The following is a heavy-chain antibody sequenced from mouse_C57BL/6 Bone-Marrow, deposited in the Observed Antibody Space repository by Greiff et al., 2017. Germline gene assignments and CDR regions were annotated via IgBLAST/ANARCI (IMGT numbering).Heavy chain of an antibody. J-gene: IGHJ1*03. CDR1: GYSFTSYY. V-gene: IGHV1-66*01. Sequence: VHLVEPGPELVKPGASVKISCKASGYSFTSYYIHWVKQRPGQGLEWIGWIYPGSGNTKYNEKFKGKATLTEDTSSSTASMQLSSLTSEDAAVFYCASPSYYSNWYFDVWGTRTTVTVSS. D-gene: IGHD2-5*01. CDR3: ASPSYYSNWYFDV. CDR2: IYPGSGNT.